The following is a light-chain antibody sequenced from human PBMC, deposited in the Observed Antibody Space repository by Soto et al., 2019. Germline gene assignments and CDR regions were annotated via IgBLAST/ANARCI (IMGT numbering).Light chain of an antibody. CDR3: QSYNDWPFA. CDR2: GVS. CDR1: ESLFGF. J-gene: IGKJ2*01. V-gene: IGKV3-15*01. Sequence: DIVLTQSPATLSVSPGDRVTLSCRASESLFGFLAWYQQKPGQAPRLLMYGVSTRATGIPARFSGGGSATAFTLTISSLQSEDSTFYFSQSYNDWPFASGLGTRLAI.